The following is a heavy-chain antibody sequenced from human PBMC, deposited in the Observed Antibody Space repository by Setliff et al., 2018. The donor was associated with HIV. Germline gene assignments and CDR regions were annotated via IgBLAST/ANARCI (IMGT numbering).Heavy chain of an antibody. CDR1: GYSISTAYY. V-gene: IGHV4-38-2*01. CDR2: VHHSGST. J-gene: IGHJ4*02. D-gene: IGHD1-26*01. Sequence: PSETLSLTCAVSGYSISTAYYWAWIRQPPGKGLEWIGGVHHSGSTHYNPSLRSRVTISPQTSKNQFSLELTSVTAADTAVYYCARHRDGGTYPLDYWGQGTLVTVSS. CDR3: ARHRDGGTYPLDY.